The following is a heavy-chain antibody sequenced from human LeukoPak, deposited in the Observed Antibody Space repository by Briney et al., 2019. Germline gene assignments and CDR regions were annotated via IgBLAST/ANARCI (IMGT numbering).Heavy chain of an antibody. CDR1: GFTFSDYY. CDR3: ARDLWQWLVQLSYY. CDR2: ISSSGTTI. D-gene: IGHD6-19*01. V-gene: IGHV3-11*04. Sequence: PGGSLRLSCAASGFTFSDYYMSWIRQAPGKGLEWVSYISSSGTTIYYADSVKGRFIISRDNAKNSLYLQMNSLRAEDTAVYYCARDLWQWLVQLSYYWGQGTLVTVSS. J-gene: IGHJ4*02.